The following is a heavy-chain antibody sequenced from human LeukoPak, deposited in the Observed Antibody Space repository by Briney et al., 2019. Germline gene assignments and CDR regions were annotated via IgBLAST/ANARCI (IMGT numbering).Heavy chain of an antibody. V-gene: IGHV1-2*06. J-gene: IGHJ4*02. D-gene: IGHD6-13*01. Sequence: ASVKVSCKASGYTFTSYYMHWVRQAPGQGLEWMGRINPNSGGTNYAQKFQGRVTMTRDTSISTAYMELSRLRSDDTAVYYCASPPKGSQGQFDYWGQGTLVTVSS. CDR1: GYTFTSYY. CDR3: ASPPKGSQGQFDY. CDR2: INPNSGGT.